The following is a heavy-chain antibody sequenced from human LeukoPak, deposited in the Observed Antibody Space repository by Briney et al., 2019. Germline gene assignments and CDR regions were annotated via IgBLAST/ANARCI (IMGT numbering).Heavy chain of an antibody. V-gene: IGHV4-39*01. CDR1: SGSISSSSYY. Sequence: SETLSLTCTISSGSISSSSYYWGWIRQPPGKGLEWIGSIYYSGSTYYNPSLKSRVTISVDTSKNQFSLKLSSVTAADTAVYYCARQLGVAAAGGYHDAFDIWGQGTMVTVSS. CDR3: ARQLGVAAAGGYHDAFDI. D-gene: IGHD6-13*01. J-gene: IGHJ3*02. CDR2: IYYSGST.